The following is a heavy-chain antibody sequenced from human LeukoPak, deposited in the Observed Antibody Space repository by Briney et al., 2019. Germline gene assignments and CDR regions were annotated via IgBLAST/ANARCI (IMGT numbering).Heavy chain of an antibody. Sequence: GGSLRLSCAASGFTFSSSGMHWVRQAPGKGLEWVAFIRYDGNNKYYADSVKGRFTISRDNSKNTLYLQMNSLRAEDTAVYYCAKDPGSMWQGYFDYWGQGTLVTVSS. CDR1: GFTFSSSG. CDR2: IRYDGNNK. D-gene: IGHD3-10*01. V-gene: IGHV3-30*02. J-gene: IGHJ4*02. CDR3: AKDPGSMWQGYFDY.